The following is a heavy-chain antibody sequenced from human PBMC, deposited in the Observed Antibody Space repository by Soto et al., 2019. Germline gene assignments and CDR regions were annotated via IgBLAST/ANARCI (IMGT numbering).Heavy chain of an antibody. J-gene: IGHJ6*02. D-gene: IGHD3-10*01. V-gene: IGHV3-21*06. CDR3: ARVLSRGIIISDSYYYGMDV. CDR1: GFTFSSYS. CDR2: ISSSSSDI. Sequence: GGSLRLSCAASGFTFSSYSLNWVRQAPGKGLEWVSSISSSSSDIYYADSVKGRFTISRDNAKNSLYLQMNSLRAEDTAVYYCARVLSRGIIISDSYYYGMDVWGQGTTVTVSS.